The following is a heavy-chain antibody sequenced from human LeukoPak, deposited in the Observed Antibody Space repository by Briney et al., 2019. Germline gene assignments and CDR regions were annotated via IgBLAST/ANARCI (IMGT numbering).Heavy chain of an antibody. D-gene: IGHD4-11*01. CDR2: ISPSGNT. CDR3: ARRVRSADYRLDY. CDR1: GGSFTIYS. J-gene: IGHJ4*02. V-gene: IGHV4-34*01. Sequence: KPSGTLSLTCAVYGGSFTIYSWTWIRQPPGKSLEWVGEISPSGNTQYNPSLKSRVTISLDASKSQFYLKLNSVTAADTAVYYCARRVRSADYRLDYWGQGTLVTVSS.